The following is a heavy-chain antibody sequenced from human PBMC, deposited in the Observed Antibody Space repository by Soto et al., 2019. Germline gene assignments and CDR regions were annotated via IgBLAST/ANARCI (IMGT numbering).Heavy chain of an antibody. V-gene: IGHV4-31*03. J-gene: IGHJ5*02. CDR2: IYYSRST. D-gene: IGHD6-6*01. Sequence: QVQLQESGPGLVKPSQTLSLTCTVSGGSISSGGYYWSWIRQHPGKGLEWIGYIYYSRSTYYNPSLKSRVTISVDTSKNQFSLKLSSVTAADTAVYYCARDSSSGGWFDPWGQGTLVTVSS. CDR3: ARDSSSGGWFDP. CDR1: GGSISSGGYY.